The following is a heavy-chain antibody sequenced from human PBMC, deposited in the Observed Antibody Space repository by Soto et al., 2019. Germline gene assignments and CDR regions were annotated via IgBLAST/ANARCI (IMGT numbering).Heavy chain of an antibody. D-gene: IGHD3-16*01. CDR1: GYSFTSYW. V-gene: IGHV5-51*01. CDR2: IYPGDSDT. Sequence: GESLKISCKGSGYSFTSYWIGWVRQMPGKGLEWMGIIYPGDSDTRYSPSFQGQVTISADKSISTAYLQWSSLKASDTAMYYCAIHLMITFGGVSLSDAFDIWGQGTMVTVSS. CDR3: AIHLMITFGGVSLSDAFDI. J-gene: IGHJ3*02.